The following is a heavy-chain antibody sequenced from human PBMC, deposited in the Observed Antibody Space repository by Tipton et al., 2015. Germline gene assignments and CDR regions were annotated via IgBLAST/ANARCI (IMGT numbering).Heavy chain of an antibody. CDR1: SDSISKYY. V-gene: IGHV4-59*01. D-gene: IGHD5-24*01. Sequence: LSLTCTVSSDSISKYYWTWIRQPPGKELQWIGYIRYTGITNYNPSLKSRVTISVDTSKTQFSLKVSSVTAADTAVYYCARDLEHGMDVWGHGTTVTVSS. CDR2: IRYTGIT. J-gene: IGHJ6*02. CDR3: ARDLEHGMDV.